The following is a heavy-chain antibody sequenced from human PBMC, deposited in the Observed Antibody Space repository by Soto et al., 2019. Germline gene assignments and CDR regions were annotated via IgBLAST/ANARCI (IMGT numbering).Heavy chain of an antibody. CDR2: IYSGGST. CDR3: ARECSGGSRYPYYYYGMDV. D-gene: IGHD2-15*01. J-gene: IGHJ6*02. CDR1: GFTVSSNY. Sequence: GGSLRLSCAASGFTVSSNYMSWVRQAPGKGLEWVSVIYSGGSTYYADSVKGRFTISRDNSKNTLYLQMNSLRAEDTAVYYCARECSGGSRYPYYYYGMDVWGQGTTVTVSS. V-gene: IGHV3-53*01.